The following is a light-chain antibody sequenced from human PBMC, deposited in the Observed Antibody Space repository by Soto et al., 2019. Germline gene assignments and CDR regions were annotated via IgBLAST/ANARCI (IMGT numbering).Light chain of an antibody. CDR1: SSNIGAGYD. V-gene: IGLV1-40*01. CDR2: GNS. CDR3: QSYDSSLGAG. Sequence: QSVLTQPPSVSGAPGQRVTISCTGSSSNIGAGYDVHWYQLLPGTAPKLLIYGNSNRPSGVPDRFSGAKSGTPASLAITGLQAEDEADYYCQSYDSSLGAGFGGGTQLTVL. J-gene: IGLJ7*01.